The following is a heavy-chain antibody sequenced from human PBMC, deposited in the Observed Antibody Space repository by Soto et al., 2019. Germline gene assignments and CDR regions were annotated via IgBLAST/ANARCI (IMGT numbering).Heavy chain of an antibody. Sequence: SETLSLTCTFSCGSTINIYWTWIRQSPGKGLEWIGYTHNSGTTSYSPSLESRVTMSVDTSKNHVSLKMTSVTAADTAVYYCARGGWSLDYWGQGILVTVSS. CDR2: THNSGTT. CDR1: CGSTINIY. CDR3: ARGGWSLDY. V-gene: IGHV4-59*01. J-gene: IGHJ4*02. D-gene: IGHD3-16*01.